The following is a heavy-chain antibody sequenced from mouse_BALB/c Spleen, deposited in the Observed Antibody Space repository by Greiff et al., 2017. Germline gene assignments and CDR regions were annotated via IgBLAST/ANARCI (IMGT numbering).Heavy chain of an antibody. CDR3: ARSSGGNYAMDY. D-gene: IGHD2-14*01. V-gene: IGHV3-2*02. CDR2: ISYSGST. Sequence: EVQRVESGPGLVKPSQSLSLTCTVTGYSITSDYAWNWIRQFPGNKLEWMGYISYSGSTSYNPSLKSRISITRDTSKNQFFLQLNSVTTEDTATYYCARSSGGNYAMDYWGQGTSVTVSS. J-gene: IGHJ4*01. CDR1: GYSITSDYA.